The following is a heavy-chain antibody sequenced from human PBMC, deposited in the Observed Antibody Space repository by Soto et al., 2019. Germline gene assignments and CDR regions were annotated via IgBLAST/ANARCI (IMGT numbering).Heavy chain of an antibody. J-gene: IGHJ4*02. CDR2: ISAYNANT. V-gene: IGHV1-18*01. Sequence: QVQLVQSGAEVRKPGASVKVSCKASGYTFTSYGISWVRQAPGQGLEWLGWISAYNANTKYTQKVQGRVTMTTDRSTSTAYMEVRNLRSEDSAVYYFARARSSSCPSDYWGPGPLVTVSS. CDR1: GYTFTSYG. D-gene: IGHD6-13*01. CDR3: ARARSSSCPSDY.